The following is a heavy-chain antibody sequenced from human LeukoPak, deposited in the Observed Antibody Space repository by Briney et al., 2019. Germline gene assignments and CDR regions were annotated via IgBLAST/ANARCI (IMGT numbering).Heavy chain of an antibody. CDR1: GFAFNTYG. J-gene: IGHJ6*03. CDR3: ARAYDFWSGYWNSYMDV. D-gene: IGHD3-3*01. V-gene: IGHV3-30*19. CDR2: VSLDGGTQ. Sequence: GGSLRLSCATFGFAFNTYGMHWVRQAPGKGLEWVAFVSLDGGTQNYADSVKGRFTISRDNSKNTVSLEMNSLRAEDTALYHCARAYDFWSGYWNSYMDVWGKGTTVTVSS.